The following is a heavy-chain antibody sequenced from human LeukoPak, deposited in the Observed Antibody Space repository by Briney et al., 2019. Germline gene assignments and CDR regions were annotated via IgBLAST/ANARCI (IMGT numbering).Heavy chain of an antibody. J-gene: IGHJ6*02. Sequence: GGSLRLSCAASGFTFSSYSMNWVRQAPGKGLEWVSSISSSSSYIYYADSVKGRFTISRDNSKNTLYLQMNSLRAEDTAVYYCAKDRRGWSIAAAGTAPWYYYGMDVWGQGTTVTVSS. CDR1: GFTFSSYS. CDR3: AKDRRGWSIAAAGTAPWYYYGMDV. V-gene: IGHV3-21*01. CDR2: ISSSSSYI. D-gene: IGHD6-13*01.